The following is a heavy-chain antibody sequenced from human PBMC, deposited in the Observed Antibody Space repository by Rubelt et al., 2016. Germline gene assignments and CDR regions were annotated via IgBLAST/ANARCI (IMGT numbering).Heavy chain of an antibody. D-gene: IGHD2-15*01. V-gene: IGHV4-39*01. CDR1: GGSISSSSYY. Sequence: QLQLQESGPGLVKPSETLSLTCTVSGGSISSSSYYWGWIRQPPGKGLEWIGSSYYSGSTYYNPSLKSRVTISVDTSKNQFSLKLSSVTAAYTAVYYCARRSVTYYFDYWGQGTLVTVSS. J-gene: IGHJ4*02. CDR3: ARRSVTYYFDY. CDR2: SYYSGST.